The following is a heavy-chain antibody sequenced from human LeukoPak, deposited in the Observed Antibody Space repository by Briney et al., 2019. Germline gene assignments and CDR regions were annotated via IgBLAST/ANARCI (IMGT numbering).Heavy chain of an antibody. Sequence: SETLSLTCGVYGGSFSGYFSSWIRQPPGKGLKWIGEINPSGSTNYNPSLKSRATLSANTSKNQFSLTLNCVTPADTAVYYCARRRLGYYFDDWGQGTLVTVSS. CDR3: ARRRLGYYFDD. CDR1: GGSFSGYF. D-gene: IGHD5-24*01. V-gene: IGHV4-34*01. CDR2: INPSGST. J-gene: IGHJ4*02.